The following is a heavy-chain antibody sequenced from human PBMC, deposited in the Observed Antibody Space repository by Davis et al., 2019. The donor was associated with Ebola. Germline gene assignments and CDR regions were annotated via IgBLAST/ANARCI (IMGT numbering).Heavy chain of an antibody. CDR2: IYYSGST. J-gene: IGHJ4*02. Sequence: SETLSLTCAVYGGSSSGYYWSWIRQPPGKGLEWIGYIYYSGSTNYNPSLKSRVTISVDTSKNQFSLKLSSVTAADTAVYYCARVSGDGDPDYWGQGTLVTVSS. D-gene: IGHD4-17*01. V-gene: IGHV4-59*01. CDR1: GGSSSGYY. CDR3: ARVSGDGDPDY.